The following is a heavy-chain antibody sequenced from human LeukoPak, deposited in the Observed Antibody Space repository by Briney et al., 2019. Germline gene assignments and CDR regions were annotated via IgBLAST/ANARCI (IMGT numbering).Heavy chain of an antibody. Sequence: SETLSLTCAVYGGSFSGYYWSWIRQPPGKGLEWIGEINHSGSTNYNPSLKSRVTISVDTSKNQFSLKLSSVTAADTAVYYCARTRLYYDFWSGYYIFDYWGQGTLVTVS. CDR1: GGSFSGYY. J-gene: IGHJ4*02. CDR3: ARTRLYYDFWSGYYIFDY. D-gene: IGHD3-3*01. CDR2: INHSGST. V-gene: IGHV4-34*01.